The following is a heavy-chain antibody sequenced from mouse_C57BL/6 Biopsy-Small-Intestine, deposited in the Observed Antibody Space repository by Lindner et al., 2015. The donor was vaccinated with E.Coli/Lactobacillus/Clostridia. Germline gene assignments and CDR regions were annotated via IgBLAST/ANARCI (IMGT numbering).Heavy chain of an antibody. CDR3: ARSIYEYFDY. J-gene: IGHJ2*01. V-gene: IGHV1-63*01. CDR2: IYPGGGYT. Sequence: VQLQESGAELVRPGTSVKMSCKASGYTFTNYWIGWAKQRPGHGLEWIGDIYPGGGYTNYNEKLKGKATLTADKSSSTAYMQFSSLTSEDSAIYYCARSIYEYFDYWGQGTTLTVSS. D-gene: IGHD2-3*01. CDR1: GYTFTNYW.